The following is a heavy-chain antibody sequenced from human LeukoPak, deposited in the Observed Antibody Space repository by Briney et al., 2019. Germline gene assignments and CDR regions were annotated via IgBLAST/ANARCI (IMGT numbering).Heavy chain of an antibody. D-gene: IGHD3-3*01. CDR3: AKERSIRFLEWSHYYYYYMDV. V-gene: IGHV3-48*01. Sequence: GGSLRLSCAASGFTFTMFSMNWLRQAPGKGLEWIAFIRGRSDTTYYADSVQGRFTISRDNAEDSVYLQMNSLRVEDTAVYYCAKERSIRFLEWSHYYYYYMDVWGKGTTVTVSS. J-gene: IGHJ6*03. CDR1: GFTFTMFS. CDR2: IRGRSDTT.